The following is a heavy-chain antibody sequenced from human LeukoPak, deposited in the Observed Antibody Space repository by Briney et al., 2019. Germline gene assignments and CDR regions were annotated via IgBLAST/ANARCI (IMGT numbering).Heavy chain of an antibody. D-gene: IGHD6-19*01. J-gene: IGHJ4*02. CDR3: ARDNEAVAGYYFDY. CDR1: GFTFNTHA. V-gene: IGHV3-30-3*01. Sequence: PGGSLRLSCAASGFTFNTHALHWIRQAPGKGLEWVAVISYDGSNKYYADSVKGRFTISRDNSKNTLYLQMNSLRAEDTAVYYCARDNEAVAGYYFDYWGQGTLVTVSS. CDR2: ISYDGSNK.